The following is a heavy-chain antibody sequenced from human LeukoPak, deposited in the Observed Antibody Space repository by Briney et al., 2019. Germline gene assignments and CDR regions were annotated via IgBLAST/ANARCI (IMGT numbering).Heavy chain of an antibody. Sequence: PVASVKVSCKASGYTFTSYAMHWVRQAPGQRLEWMGWINAGNGNTKYSQKFQGRVTITRDTSASTAYMELSSLRSEDTAVYYCARVLWFGELSAGQFGFDPWGQGALVTVSS. V-gene: IGHV1-3*01. J-gene: IGHJ5*02. CDR2: INAGNGNT. CDR1: GYTFTSYA. CDR3: ARVLWFGELSAGQFGFDP. D-gene: IGHD3-10*01.